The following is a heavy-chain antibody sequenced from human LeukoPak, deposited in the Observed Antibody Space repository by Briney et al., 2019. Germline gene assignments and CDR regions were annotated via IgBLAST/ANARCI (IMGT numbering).Heavy chain of an antibody. V-gene: IGHV3-33*06. CDR2: IWYDGSNK. CDR3: AKEGGAAGIDY. D-gene: IGHD6-13*01. CDR1: GFTFSSYG. Sequence: GGSLRLSCAASGFTFSSYGMHWVRQAPGKGLEWVAVIWYDGSNKYYADSVKGRFTISRDNSKNTLYLQMNSLRAEDTAVYYCAKEGGAAGIDYWGQGTLVNVSS. J-gene: IGHJ4*02.